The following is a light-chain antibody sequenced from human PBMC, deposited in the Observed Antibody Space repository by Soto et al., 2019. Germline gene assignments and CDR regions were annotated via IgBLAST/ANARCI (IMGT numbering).Light chain of an antibody. V-gene: IGLV3-21*02. CDR2: DDT. Sequence: VLTQPPSVSVAPGQTARISCGGNNIGSKTVHWYQQKPGQAPVLVIYDDTDRPSGIPERFSGSNSGNTATLTISRVEAGDEADFYCQVWDAVADHYVFGTGTKLTVL. CDR1: NIGSKT. J-gene: IGLJ1*01. CDR3: QVWDAVADHYV.